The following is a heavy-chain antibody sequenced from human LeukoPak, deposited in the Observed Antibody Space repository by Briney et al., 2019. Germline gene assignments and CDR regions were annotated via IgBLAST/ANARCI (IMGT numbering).Heavy chain of an antibody. CDR1: GGSISNCH. V-gene: IGHV4-59*08. CDR3: ARFKGSAPPYYFDY. J-gene: IGHJ4*02. Sequence: SETLSLTCTVSGGSISNCHWGWIRQPPVKGLEWIGYIYYSGSFNYNPSLKSRVTISVDTSKNQFSLKLSSVTAADTAVYYCARFKGSAPPYYFDYWGQGTVVTVSS. CDR2: IYYSGSF.